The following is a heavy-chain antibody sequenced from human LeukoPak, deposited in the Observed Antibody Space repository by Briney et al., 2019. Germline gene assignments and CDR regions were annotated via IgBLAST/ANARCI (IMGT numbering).Heavy chain of an antibody. CDR1: GYIFTEYW. J-gene: IGHJ6*02. Sequence: GESLKISCKGSGYIFTEYWIGWVRQMPGNGLEWMGMIYPGDSDTKYSPSFEGQVTISVDKSISTAYLEWSNLKASDTAMYYCASTKAAAGNYYYGMDVWGQGTTVTVSS. CDR3: ASTKAAAGNYYYGMDV. CDR2: IYPGDSDT. D-gene: IGHD6-13*01. V-gene: IGHV5-51*01.